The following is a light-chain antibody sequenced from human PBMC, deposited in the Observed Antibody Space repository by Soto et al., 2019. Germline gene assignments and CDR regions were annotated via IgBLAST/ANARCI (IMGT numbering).Light chain of an antibody. CDR2: GAS. CDR1: LSVSTN. J-gene: IGKJ1*01. V-gene: IGKV3-15*01. CDR3: QHYNNWPPWT. Sequence: EVVMTQTPATLSVSPGERATLSCRASLSVSTNLAWYQQKPGQAPRLLIYGASRRATGVPARFSGSGSGTEFTLTISSLQSEDFAVYYCQHYNNWPPWTFGQVTKVEVK.